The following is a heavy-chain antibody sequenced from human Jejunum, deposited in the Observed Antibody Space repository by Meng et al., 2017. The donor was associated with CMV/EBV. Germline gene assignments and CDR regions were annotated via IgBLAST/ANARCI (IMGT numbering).Heavy chain of an antibody. V-gene: IGHV1-18*01. CDR3: ARIPVTSGSSYGLDV. CDR1: GYTFSTYA. Sequence: GYTFSTYAIAWVRQAPGRGLEWMGWVSAYNGDTNYAHQLHGRVTMTTDTSTTTAYMELRSLRSDDTGVYYCARIPVTSGSSYGLDVWGQGTTVTVSS. CDR2: VSAYNGDT. D-gene: IGHD4-17*01. J-gene: IGHJ6*02.